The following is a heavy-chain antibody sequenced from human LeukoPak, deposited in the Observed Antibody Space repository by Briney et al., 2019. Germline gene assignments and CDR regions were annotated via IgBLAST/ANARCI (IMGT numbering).Heavy chain of an antibody. CDR2: IDPGDSAT. D-gene: IGHD1-26*01. J-gene: IGHJ5*02. V-gene: IGHV5-51*01. CDR1: GYCFTRYW. Sequence: GASLKISCKSSGYCFTRYWIGWGRQMRGKGVWWRGIIDPGDSATRYSPSFQGLITITAAKFISTDYVQWSSLKAADGSMHYCARSVAGARGGWFDHWGQGTLVTVS. CDR3: ARSVAGARGGWFDH.